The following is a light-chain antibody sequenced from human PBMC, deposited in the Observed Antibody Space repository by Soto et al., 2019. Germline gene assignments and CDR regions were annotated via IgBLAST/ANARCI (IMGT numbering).Light chain of an antibody. Sequence: QSALTQPPSASGSPGQSVTISCTGTSSDVGAYNAVSWYQQHPGKAPKLIIYEVTNRPSGVSDRFSGSKSDNTASLTISGLQAEDEADYYCSSYTISSTWVFGGGTKLTVL. J-gene: IGLJ3*02. CDR3: SSYTISSTWV. CDR1: SSDVGAYNA. V-gene: IGLV2-14*01. CDR2: EVT.